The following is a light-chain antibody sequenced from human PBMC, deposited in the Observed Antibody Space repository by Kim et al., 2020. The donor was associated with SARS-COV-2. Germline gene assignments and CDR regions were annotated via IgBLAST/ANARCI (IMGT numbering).Light chain of an antibody. CDR2: TAS. Sequence: DIVLTQSPDTLSLSSGERATLSCRASQTVRDGYLAWYQQRPGQAPRLLIYTASNRAIGVPDRFSGSGSGTDFTLTITGLEPEDSAVYYCQQYGDSPRWTFGRGTKVEI. CDR3: QQYGDSPRWT. CDR1: QTVRDGY. V-gene: IGKV3-20*01. J-gene: IGKJ1*01.